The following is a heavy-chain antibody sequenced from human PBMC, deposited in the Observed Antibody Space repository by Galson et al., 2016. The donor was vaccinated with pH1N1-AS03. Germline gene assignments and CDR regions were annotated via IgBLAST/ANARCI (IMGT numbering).Heavy chain of an antibody. CDR2: INPSSGGT. J-gene: IGHJ4*02. Sequence: SVKVSCKASGYTFAYYYVHWVRQAPGQGLEWMGWINPSSGGTKFAQKFQGTVSMTTDTSTRTAYMEPSRLRSDDTAVYYCARGGGSALDSWGQGTLVTVSS. CDR3: ARGGGSALDS. D-gene: IGHD1-26*01. V-gene: IGHV1-2*02. CDR1: GYTFAYYY.